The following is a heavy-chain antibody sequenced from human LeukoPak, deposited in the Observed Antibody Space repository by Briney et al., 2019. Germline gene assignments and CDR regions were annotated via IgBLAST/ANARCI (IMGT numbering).Heavy chain of an antibody. J-gene: IGHJ4*02. CDR1: GFTFSNYN. CDR2: ISSSSSTI. CDR3: ARIRAAGLFDY. D-gene: IGHD6-13*01. Sequence: GGSLRLSCAASGFTFSNYNMNWVRQAPGKGLEWVSYISSSSSTIYYADSVKGRFTISRDNAKNSLYLQMNSLRAEDTAVYYCARIRAAGLFDYWGQGTLVTVSS. V-gene: IGHV3-48*01.